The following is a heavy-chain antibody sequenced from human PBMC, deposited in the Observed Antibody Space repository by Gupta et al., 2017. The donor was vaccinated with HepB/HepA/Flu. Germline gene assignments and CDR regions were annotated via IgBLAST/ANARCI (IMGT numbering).Heavy chain of an antibody. CDR2: IYSGGST. CDR3: ARDKWDTIAAARRPDYYYYGMDV. CDR1: GFTVSSNY. J-gene: IGHJ6*02. Sequence: EVQLVESGGGLVQPGGSLRLSCAASGFTVSSNYMRWVRQAPGKGLEWVSVIYSGGSTYYEDYVKGRFNSARDNSKNTMYLQMNSRRAEDTAVYYCARDKWDTIAAARRPDYYYYGMDVGGQGTTVTVSS. V-gene: IGHV3-66*01. D-gene: IGHD6-13*01.